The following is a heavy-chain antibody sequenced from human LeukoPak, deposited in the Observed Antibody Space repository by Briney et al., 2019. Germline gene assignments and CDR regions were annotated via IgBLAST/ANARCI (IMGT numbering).Heavy chain of an antibody. CDR2: IYYSGST. CDR1: GGPIRNYY. Sequence: SETLSLTCTVSGGPIRNYYWSWIRQPPGKGLEWIGYIYYSGSTNYNPSLKSRVTISVDTSKNQFSLKLSSVTAADTAVYYCARALGAYFDYWGQGTLVTVSS. CDR3: ARALGAYFDY. J-gene: IGHJ4*02. D-gene: IGHD4-17*01. V-gene: IGHV4-59*01.